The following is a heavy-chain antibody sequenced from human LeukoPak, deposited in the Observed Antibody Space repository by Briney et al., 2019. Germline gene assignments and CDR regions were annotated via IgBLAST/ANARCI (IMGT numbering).Heavy chain of an antibody. J-gene: IGHJ5*02. Sequence: GGSLRLSCAASGFTFDDYAMHWVRQAPGKGLEWVSGISWNSGSIGYADSVKGRFTISRDNAKNSLYLQMNSLRAEDTALYYCAKGRYCSGGSCYSGFDPWGQGTLVTVSS. CDR2: ISWNSGSI. D-gene: IGHD2-15*01. CDR1: GFTFDDYA. CDR3: AKGRYCSGGSCYSGFDP. V-gene: IGHV3-9*01.